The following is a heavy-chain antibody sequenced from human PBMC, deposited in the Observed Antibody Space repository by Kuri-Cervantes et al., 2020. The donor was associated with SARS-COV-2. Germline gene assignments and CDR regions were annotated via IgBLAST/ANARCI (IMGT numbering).Heavy chain of an antibody. D-gene: IGHD4-11*01. CDR1: GFTFSSYS. J-gene: IGHJ4*02. V-gene: IGHV3-21*01. CDR3: TRPPQDSEEYFDY. CDR2: ISSSSSYI. Sequence: GESLKISCAASGFTFSSYSMNWVRQAPGKGLEWVSSISSSSSYIYYADSVKGRFTISRDNAKNSLYLQMNSLRAEDTAVYYCTRPPQDSEEYFDYWGQGTLVTVSS.